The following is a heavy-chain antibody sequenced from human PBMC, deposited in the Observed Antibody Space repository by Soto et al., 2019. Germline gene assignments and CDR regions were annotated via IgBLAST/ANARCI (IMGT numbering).Heavy chain of an antibody. J-gene: IGHJ6*02. Sequence: GGSLRLSCAASGFTFSSYSMNWVRQAPGKGLEWVSYISSSSSTIYYADSVKGRFTISRDNAKNSLYLQMNSLRDEETAVYYCARDIVVVPAAIYHYYYGMDVWGQGTTVTVSS. D-gene: IGHD2-2*01. V-gene: IGHV3-48*02. CDR3: ARDIVVVPAAIYHYYYGMDV. CDR1: GFTFSSYS. CDR2: ISSSSSTI.